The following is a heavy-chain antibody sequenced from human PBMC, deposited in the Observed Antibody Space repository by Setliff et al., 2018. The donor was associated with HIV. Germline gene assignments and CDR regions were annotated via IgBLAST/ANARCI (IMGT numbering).Heavy chain of an antibody. D-gene: IGHD1-1*01. J-gene: IGHJ5*01. CDR2: IKADGTDK. CDR1: GFTFSAHQ. Sequence: PGGSLRLSCAASGFTFSAHQMSWVRQPPGKGLEWVANIKADGTDKYYVDSVKGRFAICRDNSKNSLYLQMNSLRAGDTAVYYCARDWNGDGRSIDSWGQGTLVTVSS. V-gene: IGHV3-7*03. CDR3: ARDWNGDGRSIDS.